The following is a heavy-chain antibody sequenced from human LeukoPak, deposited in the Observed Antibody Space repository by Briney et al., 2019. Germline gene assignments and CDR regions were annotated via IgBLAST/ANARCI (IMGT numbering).Heavy chain of an antibody. V-gene: IGHV4-59*01. D-gene: IGHD6-13*01. CDR3: ARDKLTAAGRRYYYYGMDV. CDR1: GGSFSGYC. CDR2: IHYTGMA. Sequence: SETLSLTCAVYGGSFSGYCWSWIRQSPGKGLEWIGYIHYTGMAIYSPSLKSRVTISVDTSKNQFSLKLTSVTAADTAVYYCARDKLTAAGRRYYYYGMDVWGQGTTVTVSS. J-gene: IGHJ6*02.